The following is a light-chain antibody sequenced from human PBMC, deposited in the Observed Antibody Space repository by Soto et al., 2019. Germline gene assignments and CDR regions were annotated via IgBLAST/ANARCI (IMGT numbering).Light chain of an antibody. CDR3: SSYAGIHIV. CDR1: SSDVGGYNY. V-gene: IGLV2-8*01. CDR2: EVS. Sequence: QSVLTQPPSASGSPGQSVAISCTGTSSDVGGYNYVSWYQQHPGKAPKLMIYEVSKRPSGVPDRFSGSKSGNTAFLTVSGLQAEDEADYYCSSYAGIHIVFGTGTKVTVL. J-gene: IGLJ1*01.